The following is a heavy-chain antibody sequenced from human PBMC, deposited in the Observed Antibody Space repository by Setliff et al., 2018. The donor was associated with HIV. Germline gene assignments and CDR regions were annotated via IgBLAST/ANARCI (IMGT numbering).Heavy chain of an antibody. D-gene: IGHD5-18*01. V-gene: IGHV4-59*01. J-gene: IGHJ4*02. Sequence: SETLSLTCTVSGDSISSYYWSWIRQPPGKGLEWIGSIYYSGSTYYNPSLKSRVTISVDTSKNQFSLKLNSVTAADTAVYYCARSPGVDTNMAFDYWGQGTLVTVSS. CDR2: IYYSGST. CDR1: GDSISSYY. CDR3: ARSPGVDTNMAFDY.